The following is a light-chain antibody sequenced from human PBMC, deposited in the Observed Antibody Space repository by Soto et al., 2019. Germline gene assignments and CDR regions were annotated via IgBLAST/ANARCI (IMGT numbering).Light chain of an antibody. Sequence: QSVLTQPPSVSGAPGQRVTISCTGSSSNIGAGYDVHWYQQLPGTAPKLLIYRNDNRPSGVPDRFSGSKSGTSASLAITGLQAEDEADYYCQSFDSSLGDDGFGPETKVTVL. CDR3: QSFDSSLGDDG. CDR1: SSNIGAGYD. CDR2: RND. V-gene: IGLV1-40*01. J-gene: IGLJ1*01.